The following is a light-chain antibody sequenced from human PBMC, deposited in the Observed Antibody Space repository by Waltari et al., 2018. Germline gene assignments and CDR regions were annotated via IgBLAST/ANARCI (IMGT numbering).Light chain of an antibody. V-gene: IGLV1-44*01. CDR1: SSNIGSNI. CDR3: ASWDDSLNGRWE. Sequence: QSVLTQPPSASGAPGQRVTISCSGSSSNIGSNIVNWYQQVPGTTPKLLIFRNDHRPSGGPARVSGSKSGTSASLAISGIRSDDEADYFCASWDDSLNGRWEFGGGTKVTVI. CDR2: RND. J-gene: IGLJ2*01.